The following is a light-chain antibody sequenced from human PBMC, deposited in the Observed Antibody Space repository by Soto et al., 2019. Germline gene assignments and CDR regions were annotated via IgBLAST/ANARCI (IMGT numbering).Light chain of an antibody. Sequence: QSALTQPPSASGTPGQRVTISCSGSSSNIGSNSVNWYQQLPGTAPKLLIYSNDRRPSGVPDRFSGSKSGTSASLAISWLQSEDEADYYCAAWDDSLNGYVFGTGTKVTVL. CDR1: SSNIGSNS. CDR2: SND. V-gene: IGLV1-44*01. CDR3: AAWDDSLNGYV. J-gene: IGLJ1*01.